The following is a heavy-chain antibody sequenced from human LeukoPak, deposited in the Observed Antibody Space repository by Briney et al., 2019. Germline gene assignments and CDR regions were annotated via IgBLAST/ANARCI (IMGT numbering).Heavy chain of an antibody. V-gene: IGHV1-18*01. CDR2: ISAYNGNT. Sequence: ASVKVSCKASGYTFTSYGISWVRQAPGQGLEWMGWISAYNGNTNYAQKLQGRVTMTTDTSTSTAYMELRSLRSDDTAVYYCARPHLIYYGSGDAVGYYYYGMDVWGQGTTVTVSS. D-gene: IGHD3-10*01. CDR1: GYTFTSYG. J-gene: IGHJ6*02. CDR3: ARPHLIYYGSGDAVGYYYYGMDV.